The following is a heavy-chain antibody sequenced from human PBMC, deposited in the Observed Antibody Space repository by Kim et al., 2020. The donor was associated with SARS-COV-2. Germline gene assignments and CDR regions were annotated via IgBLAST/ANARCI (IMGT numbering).Heavy chain of an antibody. D-gene: IGHD3-22*01. CDR3: ARSSDDSSGYWTRYYSDY. CDR2: INADNGKT. J-gene: IGHJ4*02. Sequence: ASVKVSCDASGYRFDSYGINWVRQAPGQGLEWIGWINADNGKTNYAPRLQGRVILTTDANTAYMELRSLRSDDTAVYYCARSSDDSSGYWTRYYSDYWGQETLVTVSS. CDR1: GYRFDSYG. V-gene: IGHV1-18*01.